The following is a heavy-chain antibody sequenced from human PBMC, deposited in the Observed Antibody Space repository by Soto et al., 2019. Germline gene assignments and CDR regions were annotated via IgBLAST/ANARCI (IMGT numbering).Heavy chain of an antibody. J-gene: IGHJ6*03. CDR1: GFTFSSYW. D-gene: IGHD4-4*01. CDR2: INSDGSST. Sequence: GSLRLSCAASGFTFSSYWMHWVRQAPGKGLVWVSRINSDGSSTSYADSMKGRFTISRDNAKNTLYLQMNSLRAEDTAVYYCARDLNRSYSNYLLSLDYMDVWGKGTTVTVSS. V-gene: IGHV3-74*01. CDR3: ARDLNRSYSNYLLSLDYMDV.